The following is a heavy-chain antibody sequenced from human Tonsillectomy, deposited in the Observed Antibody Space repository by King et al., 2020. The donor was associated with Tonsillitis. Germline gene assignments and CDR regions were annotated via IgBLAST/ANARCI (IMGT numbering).Heavy chain of an antibody. CDR3: TVEGYNDSFHSLES. CDR1: GFTLSDAW. Sequence: VQLVESGGGLVKPGGSLRLACAASGFTLSDAWMSWVRQAPGKGLEWVGRIRNKARGGTIDYAAPVKGRFTISADDANKNLYLQMDSLKSEDTAVYYCTVEGYNDSFHSLESWGQGTHVTVSS. V-gene: IGHV3-15*01. D-gene: IGHD3-9*01. J-gene: IGHJ4*02. CDR2: IRNKARGGTI.